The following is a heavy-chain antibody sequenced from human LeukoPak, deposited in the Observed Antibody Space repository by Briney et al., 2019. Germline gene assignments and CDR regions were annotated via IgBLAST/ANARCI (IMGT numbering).Heavy chain of an antibody. D-gene: IGHD3-9*01. J-gene: IGHJ4*02. CDR2: ISSTSSYI. CDR3: ARGQSRYFDWYLGFFDY. CDR1: GFPFSSY. Sequence: GGSLRLSCAASGFPFSSYMDWVRQAPGKGLEWVSSISSTSSYIYYADSVKGRFTISRDNAKNSLYLQMNSMRADDTAVYYCARGQSRYFDWYLGFFDYWGQRTLVTVSS. V-gene: IGHV3-21*01.